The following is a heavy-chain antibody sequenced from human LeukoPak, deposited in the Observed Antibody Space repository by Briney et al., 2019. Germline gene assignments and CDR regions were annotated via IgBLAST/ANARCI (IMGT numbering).Heavy chain of an antibody. D-gene: IGHD6-19*01. Sequence: SETLSLTCAVYGGSFSGYYWSWIRQHPGKGLEWIGYIYYSGSTYYNPSLKSRVTISVDTSKNQFSLKLSSVTAADTAVYYCARDPFPVAGISYWGQGTLVTVSS. CDR1: GGSFSGYY. V-gene: IGHV4-31*11. CDR3: ARDPFPVAGISY. CDR2: IYYSGST. J-gene: IGHJ4*02.